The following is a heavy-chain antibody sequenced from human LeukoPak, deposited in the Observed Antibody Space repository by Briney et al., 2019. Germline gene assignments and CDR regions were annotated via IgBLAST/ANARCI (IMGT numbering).Heavy chain of an antibody. V-gene: IGHV3-23*01. J-gene: IGHJ4*02. D-gene: IGHD2-8*02. CDR2: ISASGTST. Sequence: GGSLRLFCAGSGFTFSNYAMRWVRQAPGQGLQWLSAISASGTSTYYADAVKGRFTISRDNSRNTLYCAKPPPASETGGSHPGYIDYWGQGTLVTVS. CDR1: GFTFSNYA. CDR3: YIDY.